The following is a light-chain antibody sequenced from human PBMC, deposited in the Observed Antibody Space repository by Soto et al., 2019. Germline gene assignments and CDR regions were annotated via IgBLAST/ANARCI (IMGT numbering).Light chain of an antibody. CDR2: ENN. CDR1: SSNIGNND. V-gene: IGLV1-51*02. CDR3: GTWDNSLSAV. Sequence: QPVLTQPPSVSAAPGQKVTISCSGSSSNIGNNDVSWYQQFPGTAPRLLMYENNKRPSGIPDRFSGSKSGTSATLGITGLQTGDEADYYCGTWDNSLSAVFGGGTKVTVL. J-gene: IGLJ2*01.